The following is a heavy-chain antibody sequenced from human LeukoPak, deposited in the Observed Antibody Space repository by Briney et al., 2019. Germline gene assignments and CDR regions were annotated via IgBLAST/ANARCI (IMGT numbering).Heavy chain of an antibody. J-gene: IGHJ4*02. V-gene: IGHV4-4*09. CDR1: GGSISSYY. CDR3: ARHLAYYDILTGYYGVFDY. CDR2: IYTSGST. Sequence: PSETLSLTCTVSGGSISSYYWSWIRQPPGKGLEWIGYIYTSGSTNYNPSLKSRVTISVDTSKNQFSLKLSSVTAADTAVYYCARHLAYYDILTGYYGVFDYWGQGTLVTVSS. D-gene: IGHD3-9*01.